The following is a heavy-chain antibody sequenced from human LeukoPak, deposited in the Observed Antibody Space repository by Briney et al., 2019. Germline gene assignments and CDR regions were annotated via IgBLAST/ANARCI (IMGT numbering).Heavy chain of an antibody. CDR1: GYSFTSYW. D-gene: IGHD1-26*01. CDR3: ARHLVGATRNFDY. J-gene: IGHJ4*02. Sequence: GESLRISCKASGYSFTSYWISWVRQMPGKGLDWMGRIDPSDSYTNYGPSFQGHVTISADRSISTAYLQWSSLKASDTAMYYCARHLVGATRNFDYWGQGTLVTVSS. V-gene: IGHV5-10-1*01. CDR2: IDPSDSYT.